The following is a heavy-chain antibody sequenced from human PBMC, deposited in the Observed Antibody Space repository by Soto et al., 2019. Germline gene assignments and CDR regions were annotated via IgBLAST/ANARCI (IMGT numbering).Heavy chain of an antibody. CDR3: ASGNSESYSRYYYYGMDV. CDR1: GYTFTSYA. D-gene: IGHD1-26*01. J-gene: IGHJ6*02. V-gene: IGHV1-3*01. CDR2: INAGNGNT. Sequence: ASVKVSCKASGYTFTSYAMHWVRQAPGQRLEWMGWINAGNGNTKYSQKFQGRVTITRDTSASTAYMELSSLRSEDTAVYYCASGNSESYSRYYYYGMDVWGQGTTVTVSS.